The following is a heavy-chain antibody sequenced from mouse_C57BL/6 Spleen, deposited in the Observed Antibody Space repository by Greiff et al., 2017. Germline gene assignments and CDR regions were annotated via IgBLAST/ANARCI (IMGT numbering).Heavy chain of an antibody. Sequence: EVQLQQSGPELVKPGASVKISCKASGYTFTDYYMNWVKQSHGKSLEWIGDINPNNGGTSYNQKFKGKATLTVDKSSSTAYMELRSLTSEDSAVYYCANQGYYYGSSSFAYWGQGTLVTVSA. J-gene: IGHJ3*01. CDR2: INPNNGGT. CDR1: GYTFTDYY. D-gene: IGHD1-1*01. V-gene: IGHV1-26*01. CDR3: ANQGYYYGSSSFAY.